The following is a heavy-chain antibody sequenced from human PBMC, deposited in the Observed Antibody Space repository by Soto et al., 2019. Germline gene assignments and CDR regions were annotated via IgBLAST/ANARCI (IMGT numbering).Heavy chain of an antibody. CDR1: GGSFIGYY. CDR3: ARGLAVAGTLY. V-gene: IGHV4-34*01. Sequence: SETLSLTCAVYGGSFIGYYCSCIRQPPWKWLEWIGEINHSGSTNYNPSLKSRVTISVDTSKNQFSLKLSSVTAADTAVYYCARGLAVAGTLYWGQGTLVTVSS. CDR2: INHSGST. D-gene: IGHD6-19*01. J-gene: IGHJ4*02.